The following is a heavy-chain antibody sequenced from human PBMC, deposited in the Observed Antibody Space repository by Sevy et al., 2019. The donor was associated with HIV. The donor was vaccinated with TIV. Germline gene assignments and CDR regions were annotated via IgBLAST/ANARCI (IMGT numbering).Heavy chain of an antibody. CDR1: GGSISSYY. CDR2: IYDSGST. J-gene: IGHJ5*02. CDR3: ARDGIAAAGGGLWFDP. Sequence: SETLSLTCTVSGGSISSYYWSWIRQPPGKGLEWIGYIYDSGSTNYNPSLKSRVTISVDTSKNQFSQKLSSVTAADTALDYWARDGIAAAGGGLWFDPWGQGTLVNVSS. V-gene: IGHV4-59*01. D-gene: IGHD6-13*01.